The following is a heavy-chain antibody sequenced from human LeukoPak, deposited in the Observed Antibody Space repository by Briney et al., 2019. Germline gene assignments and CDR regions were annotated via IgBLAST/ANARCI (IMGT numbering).Heavy chain of an antibody. D-gene: IGHD6-13*01. CDR2: IGTAGDT. CDR1: GFTFSNFD. V-gene: IGHV3-13*01. Sequence: GGSLRLSCAASGFTFSNFDMHWVRQAPGEGLEWVSAIGTAGDTYYPASVKGRFTISRENAKDSFYLQMNSLRAEDTAVYYCSRGGAPAGYAYDIWGHGTVVTVSS. CDR3: SRGGAPAGYAYDI. J-gene: IGHJ3*02.